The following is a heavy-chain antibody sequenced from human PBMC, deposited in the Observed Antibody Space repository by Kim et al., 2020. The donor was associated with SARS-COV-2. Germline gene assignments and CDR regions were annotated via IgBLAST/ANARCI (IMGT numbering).Heavy chain of an antibody. CDR1: GGSISSSNYC. V-gene: IGHV4-39*02. D-gene: IGHD3-22*01. Sequence: SETLSLTCTVSGGSISSSNYCWVWNRPPPGLELIWYGSFNESTNSNHTLYLQSRISISVDTSQNKFALNLGSVTAADTSVYYCAREGLSPPTLTMVVVVINVAWFDPWGQGTLVTVSS. CDR2: FNESTNS. J-gene: IGHJ5*02. CDR3: AREGLSPPTLTMVVVVINVAWFDP.